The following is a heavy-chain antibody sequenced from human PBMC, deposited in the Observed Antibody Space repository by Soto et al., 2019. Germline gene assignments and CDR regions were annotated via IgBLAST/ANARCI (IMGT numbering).Heavy chain of an antibody. D-gene: IGHD3-9*01. V-gene: IGHV4-34*01. CDR1: GGSFSGYY. CDR3: ARRVYYDILTGWYFDY. Sequence: SETLSLTCAVYGGSFSGYYWTWIRQPPGKGLEWIAEINHSGNTNYNPSLKSRVTISADTSKNQFSLRLTSVTAADTAVYYCARRVYYDILTGWYFDYWGQRTLVTSPQ. CDR2: INHSGNT. J-gene: IGHJ4*02.